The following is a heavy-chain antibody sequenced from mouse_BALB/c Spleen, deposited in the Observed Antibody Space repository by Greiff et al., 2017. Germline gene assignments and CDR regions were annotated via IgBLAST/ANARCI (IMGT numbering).Heavy chain of an antibody. V-gene: IGHV14-3*02. CDR3: ASNYYGWFAY. Sequence: VQLQQSGAELVRPGASVKLSCKTSGFNIKDTYMHWVKQRPEQGLEWIGRIDPANGNTKYDPKFQGKATITADTSSNTAYLQLSSLTSEDTAVYYCASNYYGWFAYWGQGTLVTVAA. D-gene: IGHD1-1*01. J-gene: IGHJ3*01. CDR1: GFNIKDTY. CDR2: IDPANGNT.